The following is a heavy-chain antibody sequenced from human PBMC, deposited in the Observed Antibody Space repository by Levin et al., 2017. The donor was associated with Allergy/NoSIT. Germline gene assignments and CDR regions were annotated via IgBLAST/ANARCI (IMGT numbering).Heavy chain of an antibody. D-gene: IGHD2-2*01. J-gene: IGHJ6*02. V-gene: IGHV6-1*01. CDR1: GDSVSSNSAA. CDR3: ARDWTVVVVPAATPQLSMNYDDYGMDV. Sequence: SQTLSLTCAISGDSVSSNSAAWNWIRQSPSRGLEWLGRTYYRSKWYNDYAVSVKSRITINPDTSKNQFSLQLNSVTPEDTAVYYCARDWTVVVVPAATPQLSMNYDDYGMDVWGQGTTVTVSS. CDR2: TYYRSKWYN.